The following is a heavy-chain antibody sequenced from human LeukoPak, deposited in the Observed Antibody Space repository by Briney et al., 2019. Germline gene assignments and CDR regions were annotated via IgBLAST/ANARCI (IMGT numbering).Heavy chain of an antibody. CDR1: GFTFSSYA. V-gene: IGHV3-30-3*01. CDR2: ISYDGSNK. J-gene: IGHJ4*02. CDR3: ARETRGFDY. Sequence: GRSLRLSCAASGFTFSSYAMHWVRQAPGKGLEWVAVISYDGSNKYYADSVKGRFTISRDNSKNTLYLQMNSLRAEDTAVYYCARETRGFDYWGQGTLVTVPS. D-gene: IGHD2-2*01.